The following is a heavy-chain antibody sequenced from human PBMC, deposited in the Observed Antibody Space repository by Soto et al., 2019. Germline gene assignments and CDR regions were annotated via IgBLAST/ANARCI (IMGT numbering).Heavy chain of an antibody. CDR3: ARHNYGSGSTYFDY. J-gene: IGHJ4*02. CDR2: IYYSGST. V-gene: IGHV4-31*03. D-gene: IGHD3-10*01. Sequence: PSETLSLTCTVSGVSISSGGYYWTWIRQHPQKGLEWIGHIYYSGSTYYNPSLKSRVTVSVDTSKNQFSLKLNSMTAADTAVYYCARHNYGSGSTYFDYWGQGTLVTVSS. CDR1: GVSISSGGYY.